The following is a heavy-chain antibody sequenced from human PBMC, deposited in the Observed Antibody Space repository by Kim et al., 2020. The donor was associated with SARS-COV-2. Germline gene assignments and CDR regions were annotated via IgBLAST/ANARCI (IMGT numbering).Heavy chain of an antibody. D-gene: IGHD3-3*01. CDR2: IIGGGGNT. V-gene: IGHV3-23*01. CDR1: GFTFSNYA. J-gene: IGHJ4*02. CDR3: ARGGLTSGFDY. Sequence: GGSLRLSCAASGFTFSNYAVTWLRQAPGKGPECVSIIGGGGNTHYAGSVMGRFTISRDSSRNTVFLQMNSLRADDTAVYYCARGGLTSGFDYCGQGTLVT.